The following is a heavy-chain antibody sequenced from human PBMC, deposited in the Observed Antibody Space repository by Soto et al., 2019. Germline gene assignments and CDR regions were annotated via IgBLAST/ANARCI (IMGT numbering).Heavy chain of an antibody. D-gene: IGHD3-3*01. CDR2: IIPISGTA. CDR3: TTAHRRDFWSGYYYGMDV. Sequence: RXSVKVSCKASGGTFSSHAISWVRQAPVQGLQWMGGIIPISGTANYAQKFQGRVRITADESTSTAYMELSSLRFEDTAVYYCTTAHRRDFWSGYYYGMDVWGQGTKVTVYS. V-gene: IGHV1-69*13. J-gene: IGHJ6*02. CDR1: GGTFSSHA.